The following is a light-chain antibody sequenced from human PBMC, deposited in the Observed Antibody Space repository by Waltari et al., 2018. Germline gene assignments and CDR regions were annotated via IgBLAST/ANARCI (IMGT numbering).Light chain of an antibody. CDR1: SSNIGSNT. Sequence: QSVLTQPPAASGTPGQRVTISCSGSSSNIGSNTVNWYQQLPGTAPKLLIYSNNQRPPGVTDRVSGSQSGTSAALAISGLQSEDEADYYCAAWDDSLNGRRVFGGGTKLTVL. CDR2: SNN. J-gene: IGLJ3*02. V-gene: IGLV1-44*01. CDR3: AAWDDSLNGRRV.